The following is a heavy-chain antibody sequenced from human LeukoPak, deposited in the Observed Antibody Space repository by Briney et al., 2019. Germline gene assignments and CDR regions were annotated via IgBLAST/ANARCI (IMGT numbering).Heavy chain of an antibody. CDR1: GFTFSNAL. Sequence: KPGGSLRLSCAGSGFTFSNALMTWVRQAPGKGLEWVGRIKSKTDGGTTDYGAPVKGRFTISKDDSKNTLYLQMNSLKTEDTAVYYCTTNTAPDYYGSGSYYNVIWGQGTLVTVSS. D-gene: IGHD3-10*01. CDR2: IKSKTDGGTT. J-gene: IGHJ4*02. V-gene: IGHV3-15*01. CDR3: TTNTAPDYYGSGSYYNVI.